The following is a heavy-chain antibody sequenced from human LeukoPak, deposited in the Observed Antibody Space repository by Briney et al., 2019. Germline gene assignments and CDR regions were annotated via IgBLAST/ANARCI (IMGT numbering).Heavy chain of an antibody. Sequence: PGGSLRLSCAASGFTFSSYEMNWVRQAPGKGLEWVSYISSSGSTIYYADSVKGRFTISRDNAKNSLYLQMNSLRAEDTVVYYCARDWYDNSDAFDIWGQGTMVTVSS. V-gene: IGHV3-48*03. CDR1: GFTFSSYE. CDR2: ISSSGSTI. J-gene: IGHJ3*02. CDR3: ARDWYDNSDAFDI. D-gene: IGHD3-9*01.